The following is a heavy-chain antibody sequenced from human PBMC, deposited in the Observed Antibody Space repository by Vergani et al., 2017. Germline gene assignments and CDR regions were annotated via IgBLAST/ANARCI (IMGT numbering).Heavy chain of an antibody. CDR3: ARSHGYCNSTSCYTDNWFDP. Sequence: EVQLVQSGAEVKKPGVSLKISCKGSGYSFTSYWIGWVRQLPGKGLEWMGIIYPGDSDTRYSPSFQGQVTISADKSISTAYLQWSSLKASDTAMYYCARSHGYCNSTSCYTDNWFDPWGQGTLVTVSS. J-gene: IGHJ5*02. CDR1: GYSFTSYW. V-gene: IGHV5-51*03. CDR2: IYPGDSDT. D-gene: IGHD2-2*02.